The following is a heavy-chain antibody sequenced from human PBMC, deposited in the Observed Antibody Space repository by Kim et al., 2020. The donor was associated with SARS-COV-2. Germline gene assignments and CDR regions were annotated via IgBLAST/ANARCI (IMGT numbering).Heavy chain of an antibody. D-gene: IGHD2-15*01. J-gene: IGHJ4*02. V-gene: IGHV1-46*01. Sequence: ASVKVSCKASGYTFTSYYMHWVRQAPGQGLEWMGIINPSGGSTSYAQKFQGRVTMTRDTSTSTVYMELSSLRSEDTAVYYCAREGGAYCSGGSCAFDYWGQGTLVTVSS. CDR1: GYTFTSYY. CDR2: INPSGGST. CDR3: AREGGAYCSGGSCAFDY.